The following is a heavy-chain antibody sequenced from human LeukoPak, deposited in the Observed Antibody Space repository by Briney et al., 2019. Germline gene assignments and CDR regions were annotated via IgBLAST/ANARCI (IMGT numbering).Heavy chain of an antibody. Sequence: LSETLSLTCTVSGYSISSGYYWGWIRQPPGKGLEWIGSIYHSGSTYYNPSLKSRVTISVDTSKNQFSLKLSSVTAADTAVYYCARDRGIAVASDYWGQGTLVTVSS. J-gene: IGHJ4*02. CDR2: IYHSGST. CDR1: GYSISSGYY. V-gene: IGHV4-38-2*02. CDR3: ARDRGIAVASDY. D-gene: IGHD6-19*01.